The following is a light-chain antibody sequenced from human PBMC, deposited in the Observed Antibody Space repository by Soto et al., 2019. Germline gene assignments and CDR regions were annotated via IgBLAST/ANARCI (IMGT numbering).Light chain of an antibody. Sequence: QSALTQPASVSGSPGQSITISCTGTSSDVGSYNLVSWYQQHPGKAPKLMIYEGSKRPSGVSNRFSGSKSGNTASLTISGLQDEDEADDYCCSYAGSSTFLVFGGGTKLTVL. J-gene: IGLJ2*01. CDR2: EGS. V-gene: IGLV2-23*01. CDR3: CSYAGSSTFLV. CDR1: SSDVGSYNL.